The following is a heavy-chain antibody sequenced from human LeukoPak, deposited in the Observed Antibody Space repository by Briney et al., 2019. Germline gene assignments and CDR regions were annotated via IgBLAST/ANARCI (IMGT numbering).Heavy chain of an antibody. J-gene: IGHJ6*03. V-gene: IGHV3-48*03. Sequence: GGSLRLSCAASEFTFSSYEMNWVRQAPGKGLEWVSYISSSGSTILYADSVKGRFTISRDNAKNSLFLQMNSLRAGDTAVYYCARDPYNGYYGDDYYYYMDVWGKGTTVTISS. D-gene: IGHD4-17*01. CDR2: ISSSGSTI. CDR3: ARDPYNGYYGDDYYYYMDV. CDR1: EFTFSSYE.